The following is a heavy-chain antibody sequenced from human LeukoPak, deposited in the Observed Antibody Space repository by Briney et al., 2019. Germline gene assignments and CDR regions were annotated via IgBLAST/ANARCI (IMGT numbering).Heavy chain of an antibody. CDR3: ARALGVTGAFDI. Sequence: SETLSLTCAVYGGSFSGYYWSWIRQPPGKGLEWIGEINHSGSTNYNPSLKSRVTISVDTSKNQFSLKLSSVTAADTAVYYCARALGVTGAFDIWGQGTMVTVSS. D-gene: IGHD3-10*01. V-gene: IGHV4-34*01. CDR2: INHSGST. CDR1: GGSFSGYY. J-gene: IGHJ3*02.